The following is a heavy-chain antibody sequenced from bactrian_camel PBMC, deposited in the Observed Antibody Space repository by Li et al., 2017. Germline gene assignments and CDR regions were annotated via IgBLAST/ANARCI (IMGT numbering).Heavy chain of an antibody. Sequence: HVQLVESGGGSVQAGGSLRLSCVASGYLFSSYCMGWFRQAPGKERERVAIIDSDGTTSYDDSVKGRFTVSKDSAKNILYLQMNGLKPEDTAMYYCAADGRNPILRVAYVCLPDDYSYWGQGTQVTVS. J-gene: IGHJ6*01. D-gene: IGHD5*01. V-gene: IGHV3S53*01. CDR1: GYLFSSYC. CDR3: AADGRNPILRVAYVCLPDDYSY. CDR2: IDSDGTT.